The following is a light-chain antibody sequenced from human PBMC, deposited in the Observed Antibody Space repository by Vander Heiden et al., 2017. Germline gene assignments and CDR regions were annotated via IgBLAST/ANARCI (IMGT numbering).Light chain of an antibody. CDR3: QQHSNWPFFT. Sequence: EIVLTQSPATLSLSPGERATLSCRASQSVSSYLAWYQQKPGQAPRLLIYDASNRATGIPARFSGSGSGTDFTLTISSLEPEDFAVYYCQQHSNWPFFTFGHGTKVDIK. CDR1: QSVSSY. CDR2: DAS. V-gene: IGKV3-11*01. J-gene: IGKJ3*01.